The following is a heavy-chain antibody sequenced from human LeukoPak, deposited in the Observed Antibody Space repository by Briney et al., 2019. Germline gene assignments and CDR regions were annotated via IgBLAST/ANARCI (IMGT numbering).Heavy chain of an antibody. V-gene: IGHV3-30*18. J-gene: IGHJ4*02. CDR1: GFTFSSYG. Sequence: PGRSLRLSCAASGFTFSSYGMHWVRQAPGKGLEWVAVISYDGSNKYYADSVKGRFTISRDNSKNTLYLQMNSLRAEDTAVYYCAKGQRWLQFHYFDYWGQGTLVTVS. CDR3: AKGQRWLQFHYFDY. CDR2: ISYDGSNK. D-gene: IGHD5-24*01.